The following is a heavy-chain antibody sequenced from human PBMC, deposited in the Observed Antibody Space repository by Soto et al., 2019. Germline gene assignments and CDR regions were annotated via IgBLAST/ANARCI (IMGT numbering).Heavy chain of an antibody. CDR3: ARGTPNSSSFDY. CDR1: GGSFSGYY. D-gene: IGHD6-13*01. V-gene: IGHV4-34*01. J-gene: IGHJ4*02. CDR2: INHSGST. Sequence: SETLSLTCAVYGGSFSGYYWSWIRQPPGKGLEWIGEINHSGSTNYNPSLKSRVTISVDTPKNQFSLKLSSVTAADTAVYYCARGTPNSSSFDYWGQGTLVTVSS.